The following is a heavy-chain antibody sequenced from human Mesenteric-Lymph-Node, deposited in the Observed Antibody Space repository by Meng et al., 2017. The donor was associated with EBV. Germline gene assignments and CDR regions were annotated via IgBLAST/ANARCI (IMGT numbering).Heavy chain of an antibody. CDR3: ARPSGYDHDFDN. D-gene: IGHD5-12*01. J-gene: IGHJ4*02. V-gene: IGHV1-2*06. Sequence: QGQLVPWGAELKKPGASVNVSCKASGYTFIAHSVHWVRQVPGQGLEWMGRINPHNGGTDYAQNFQGRVTMTRDTSIYTAYMELRGLTSDDTAVYYCARPSGYDHDFDNWGQGTLVTVSS. CDR1: GYTFIAHS. CDR2: INPHNGGT.